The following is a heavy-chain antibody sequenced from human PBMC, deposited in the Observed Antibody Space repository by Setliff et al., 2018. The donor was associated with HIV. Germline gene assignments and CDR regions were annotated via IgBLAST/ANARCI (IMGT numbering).Heavy chain of an antibody. D-gene: IGHD1-20*01. Sequence: SETLSLTCTVSDGSFSSDYWTWIRQTPGKGLEWIGYIYYSGSTKYNPSLTSRVTISVDTSKNHFSLKLSSVTAADTAVYYCARGIGTRYNYYMDVWGIGTTVTVSS. CDR2: IYYSGST. V-gene: IGHV4-59*12. CDR1: DGSFSSDY. J-gene: IGHJ6*03. CDR3: ARGIGTRYNYYMDV.